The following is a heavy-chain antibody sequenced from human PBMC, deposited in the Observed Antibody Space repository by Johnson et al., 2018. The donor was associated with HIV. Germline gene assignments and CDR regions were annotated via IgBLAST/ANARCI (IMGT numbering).Heavy chain of an antibody. J-gene: IGHJ3*02. D-gene: IGHD6-19*01. CDR2: ISYDGSNK. CDR1: GFTVSSNY. V-gene: IGHV3-30-3*01. Sequence: QMLLVESGGGLIQPGGSLRLSCAASGFTVSSNYMSWVRQAPGKGLEWVAVISYDGSNKYYADSVKGRFTISRDNSKNTLYLQMNSLRAEDTAVYYCAREGGQWLVLVDAFDIWGQGTMVTVSS. CDR3: AREGGQWLVLVDAFDI.